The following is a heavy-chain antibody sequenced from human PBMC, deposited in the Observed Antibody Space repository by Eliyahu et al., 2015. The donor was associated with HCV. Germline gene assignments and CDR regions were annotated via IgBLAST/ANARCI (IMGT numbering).Heavy chain of an antibody. V-gene: IGHV1-69*01. CDR3: AREWGSTTVVTPFFVY. CDR2: ITPIFGTA. CDR1: GGTFSSYA. Sequence: EVKKPGSSVKVSCKASGGTFSSYAISWVRQAPGQGLEWMGGITPIFGTANYAQKFQGRVTITADESTSTAYMELDQPGSWGPAVYYCAREWGSTTVVTPFFVYWGQGTLVTVSS. J-gene: IGHJ4*02. D-gene: IGHD4-23*01.